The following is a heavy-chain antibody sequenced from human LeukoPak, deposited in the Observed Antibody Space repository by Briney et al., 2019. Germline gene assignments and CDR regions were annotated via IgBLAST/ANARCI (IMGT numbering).Heavy chain of an antibody. Sequence: SETLSLTCTVSGGSISSYYWSWIRQPPGKGLEWIGYIYYSGSTNYNPSLKSRVTISVDTSKNQFSLKLSSVTAADTAVYYCARRGWPYYFDYWGQGTLVTVSS. CDR2: IYYSGST. V-gene: IGHV4-59*01. CDR3: ARRGWPYYFDY. D-gene: IGHD6-19*01. J-gene: IGHJ4*02. CDR1: GGSISSYY.